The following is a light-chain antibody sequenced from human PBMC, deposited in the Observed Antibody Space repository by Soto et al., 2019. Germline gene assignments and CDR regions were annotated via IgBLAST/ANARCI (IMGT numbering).Light chain of an antibody. CDR2: DAS. J-gene: IGKJ1*01. CDR3: QQYHTYPWT. Sequence: DIQMTQSPSTLSASVGDRVTITCRASQSITNWLAGYQQKPGKAPNLLIYDASNLESGVSSRFSGSGSGTDFTLTISSLQPDDFATYYCQQYHTYPWTFGQGTKVEV. CDR1: QSITNW. V-gene: IGKV1-5*01.